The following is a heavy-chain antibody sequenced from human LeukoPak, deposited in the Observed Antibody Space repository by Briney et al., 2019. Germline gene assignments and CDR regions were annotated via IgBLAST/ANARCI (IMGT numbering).Heavy chain of an antibody. CDR3: ARHIGGGIEDMDV. J-gene: IGHJ6*03. V-gene: IGHV4-59*08. CDR1: GGSIGTYY. D-gene: IGHD3-16*02. Sequence: PSETLSLTCTVSGGSIGTYYWSWIRQSPGKGLEWIGYIYVAGTRYNPYLQSRVTISVDRSRNQFFLKMSSVTAADTAVYYCARHIGGGIEDMDVWGKGTKVIVSS. CDR2: IYVAGT.